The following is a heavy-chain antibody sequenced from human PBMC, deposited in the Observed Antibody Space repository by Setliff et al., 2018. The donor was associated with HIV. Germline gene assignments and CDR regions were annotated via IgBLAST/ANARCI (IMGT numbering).Heavy chain of an antibody. CDR3: ARGLQYYDSGSYSEDY. D-gene: IGHD3-10*01. CDR1: GGSFSGYY. V-gene: IGHV4-34*01. J-gene: IGHJ4*02. CDR2: INHSGSG. Sequence: SETLSLTCALYGGSFSGYYWSWIRQPPGKGLEWIGEINHSGSGNYNPSLTSRATISLDTSKNQFSLKLSSVTAADTAVYYCARGLQYYDSGSYSEDYWGQGTLVTVSS.